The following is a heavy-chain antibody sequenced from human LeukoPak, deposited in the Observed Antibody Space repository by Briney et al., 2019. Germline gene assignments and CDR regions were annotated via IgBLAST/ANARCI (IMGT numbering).Heavy chain of an antibody. Sequence: QSGRSLRLSCAAAGFTFSSYGMHWVRQAPGKGLEWVAVISYDGNNKYYADSVKGRFTISRDNSKNTPYLQMNSLRAEDTAVYYCASLPPNDSSGYYLPDWGQGTLVTVSS. CDR1: GFTFSSYG. CDR2: ISYDGNNK. D-gene: IGHD3-22*01. V-gene: IGHV3-30*03. J-gene: IGHJ4*02. CDR3: ASLPPNDSSGYYLPD.